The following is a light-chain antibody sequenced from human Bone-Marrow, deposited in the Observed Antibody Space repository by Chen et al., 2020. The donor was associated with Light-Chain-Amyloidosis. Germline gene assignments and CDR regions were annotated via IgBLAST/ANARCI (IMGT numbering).Light chain of an antibody. CDR1: SSNIGSNA. V-gene: IGLV1-44*01. CDR3: HSAGTSESYRHWV. Sequence: QSVLTQPPSASGTPGQRVTISCSGSSSNIGSNAGTWYQQLLGPAPKLLIYSNNQRPSGGPDRCSGSTSGTSAALAISGLQSEDEADDYCHSAGTSESYRHWVFGGGTKLTVL. J-gene: IGLJ3*02. CDR2: SNN.